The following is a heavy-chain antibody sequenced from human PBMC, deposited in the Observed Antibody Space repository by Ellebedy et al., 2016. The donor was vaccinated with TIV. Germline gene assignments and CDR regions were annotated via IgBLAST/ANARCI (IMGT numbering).Heavy chain of an antibody. J-gene: IGHJ4*02. CDR3: ATRISEGG. CDR2: IYSGGTT. CDR1: GFTVSSNY. D-gene: IGHD6-13*01. V-gene: IGHV3-53*01. Sequence: GGSLRLSCAASGFTVSSNYMSWVRQAPGKGLEWVSVIYSGGTTNYADAVKSRFTISRDTSKNTLYLQMNNLRAEDTAVYYCATRISEGGWGQGTLVTVSS.